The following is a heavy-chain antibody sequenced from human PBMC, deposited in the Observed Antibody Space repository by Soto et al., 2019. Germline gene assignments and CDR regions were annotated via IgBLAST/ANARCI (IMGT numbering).Heavy chain of an antibody. CDR3: AKDQEDYDFWSGYYPHDC. V-gene: IGHV3-23*01. Sequence: QTGGSLRLSCAASGFTFSSYAMSWVRQAPGKGLEWVSAISGSGGSTYYADSVKGRFTISRDNSKNTLYLQMNSLRAEDTAVYYCAKDQEDYDFWSGYYPHDCWGQGTLVTVSS. D-gene: IGHD3-3*01. CDR1: GFTFSSYA. CDR2: ISGSGGST. J-gene: IGHJ4*02.